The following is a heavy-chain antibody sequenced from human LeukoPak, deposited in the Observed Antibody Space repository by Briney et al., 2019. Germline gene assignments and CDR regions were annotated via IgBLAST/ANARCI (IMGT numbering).Heavy chain of an antibody. J-gene: IGHJ4*02. CDR2: INSDGSST. D-gene: IGHD4-23*01. V-gene: IGHV3-74*01. Sequence: PGGSLRLSCAASGFTFSSYWMHWVRQAPGKGLVWVSRINSDGSSTSYAGSVKGRFTISRDNAKNTLYLQMNSLRAEDTAVYYCARGDRRGGNSYFDYWGQGTLVTVSS. CDR1: GFTFSSYW. CDR3: ARGDRRGGNSYFDY.